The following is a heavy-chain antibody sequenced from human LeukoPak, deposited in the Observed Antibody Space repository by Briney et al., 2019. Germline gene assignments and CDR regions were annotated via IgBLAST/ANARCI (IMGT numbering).Heavy chain of an antibody. CDR2: IRYDGSDK. CDR1: GFTFSSYG. D-gene: IGHD5-18*01. Sequence: GGSLRLSCAASGFTFSSYGMHWARQAPGKGLQWVTFIRYDGSDKYYADSVKGRFTISRDNSKNTLYLQMNSLRAEDTAVYYCAKTGIQLWSTSYYYYMDVWGKGTTVTVSS. V-gene: IGHV3-30*02. CDR3: AKTGIQLWSTSYYYYMDV. J-gene: IGHJ6*03.